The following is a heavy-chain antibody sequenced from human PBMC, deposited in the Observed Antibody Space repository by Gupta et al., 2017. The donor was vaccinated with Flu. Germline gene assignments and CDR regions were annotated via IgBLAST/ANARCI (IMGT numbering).Heavy chain of an antibody. V-gene: IGHV3-15*01. J-gene: IGHJ3*02. Sequence: EVQLVESGGGLVKPGESLTLSCVASGFIFTDAYMNWVRQAPGKGLEWVGRLKSHTDGGTTDYAPPVKGRFTISRDDSKNTLFLQMRSLKTEDTAVYFCATDSSGGITFDIWGRGTMVTVSS. D-gene: IGHD3-16*01. CDR2: LKSHTDGGTT. CDR3: ATDSSGGITFDI. CDR1: GFIFTDAY.